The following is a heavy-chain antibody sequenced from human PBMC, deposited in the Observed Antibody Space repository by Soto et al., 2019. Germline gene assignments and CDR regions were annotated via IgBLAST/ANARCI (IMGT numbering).Heavy chain of an antibody. D-gene: IGHD2-21*02. CDR2: ISAYNGNT. Sequence: QVQLVQSGAEVKKPGASVKVSCKASGYTFTSYGISWVRQAPGQGLEWMGWISAYNGNTNYAQKLQGRVTMTTDTSTRTAYRELRSLRSDDTAVYYCARDPHGHIVVVTAINLHYYGMDVWGQGTTVTVSS. J-gene: IGHJ6*02. CDR3: ARDPHGHIVVVTAINLHYYGMDV. V-gene: IGHV1-18*01. CDR1: GYTFTSYG.